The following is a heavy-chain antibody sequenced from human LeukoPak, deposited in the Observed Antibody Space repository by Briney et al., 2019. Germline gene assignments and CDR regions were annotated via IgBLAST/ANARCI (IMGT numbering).Heavy chain of an antibody. CDR2: INPDSGGT. V-gene: IGHV1-2*02. Sequence: ASVKVSCKASAYTFTGYYMHWVRQAPGQGLEWMGWINPDSGGTNYAQKFQGRVTMTRDTPISIAYMEVSRLRSDDTAVYYCAREGSGWYGNFDYWGQGTLVTVSS. CDR1: AYTFTGYY. D-gene: IGHD6-19*01. J-gene: IGHJ4*02. CDR3: AREGSGWYGNFDY.